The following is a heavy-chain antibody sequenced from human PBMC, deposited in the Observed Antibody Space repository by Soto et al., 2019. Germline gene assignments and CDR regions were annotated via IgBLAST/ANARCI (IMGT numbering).Heavy chain of an antibody. CDR3: AKARCTTSNCYVPDY. V-gene: IGHV3-23*01. D-gene: IGHD2-8*01. CDR1: GFSFSTYT. Sequence: GGSLRLSCAASGFSFSTYTMSWVRRAPGKGLEWVSAISGSGGSPSYADSVQGRFTISRDNPKKTLYLQMNSLRAEDTAVYYCAKARCTTSNCYVPDYWGPGTLVTVSS. CDR2: ISGSGGSP. J-gene: IGHJ4*02.